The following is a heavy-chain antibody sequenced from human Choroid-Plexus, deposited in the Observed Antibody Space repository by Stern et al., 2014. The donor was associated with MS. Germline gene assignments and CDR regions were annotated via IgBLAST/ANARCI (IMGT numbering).Heavy chain of an antibody. CDR2: VSYDGSNK. V-gene: IGHV3-30*18. D-gene: IGHD2/OR15-2a*01. J-gene: IGHJ2*01. CDR1: GFTFGSCD. CDR3: AKDRQYLTYF. Sequence: VHLVESGGGVVQPGRPLRLSCVASGFTFGSCDMHWVRQAPGKGLEWVAGVSYDGSNKYYADSVKGRFTISRDNSQNTLYMQMSSLRPEDTAVYYCAKDRQYLTYF.